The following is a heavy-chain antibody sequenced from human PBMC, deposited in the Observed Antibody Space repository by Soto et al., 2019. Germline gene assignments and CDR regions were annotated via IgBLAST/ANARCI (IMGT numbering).Heavy chain of an antibody. Sequence: GGSLRLSCAASGFTFSSYAMSWVRQAPGKGLEWVSAISGSDGSTYYADSVKGRFTISRDNSKNTLYLQMNSLRAEDTAVYYCAKGPRIAVAPDFDYWGQGTLVTVSS. V-gene: IGHV3-23*01. CDR1: GFTFSSYA. J-gene: IGHJ4*02. CDR2: ISGSDGST. D-gene: IGHD6-19*01. CDR3: AKGPRIAVAPDFDY.